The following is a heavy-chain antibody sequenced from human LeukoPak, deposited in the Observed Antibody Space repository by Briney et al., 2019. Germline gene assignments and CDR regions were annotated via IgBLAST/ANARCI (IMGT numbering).Heavy chain of an antibody. CDR2: IYYSGST. D-gene: IGHD6-19*01. J-gene: IGHJ4*02. CDR1: SGSIGSYY. V-gene: IGHV4-59*01. Sequence: SETLSLTCSVSSGSIGSYYWSWIRQPPGKGLEWIGYIYYSGSTNYNPSLKSRVTISVDTSKNQFSLKLSSVTAADTAVYYCARGYSSGLFDYWGQGTLVTVSS. CDR3: ARGYSSGLFDY.